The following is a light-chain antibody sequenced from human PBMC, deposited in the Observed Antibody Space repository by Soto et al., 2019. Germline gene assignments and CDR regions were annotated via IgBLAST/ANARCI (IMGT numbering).Light chain of an antibody. J-gene: IGKJ1*01. Sequence: EIVLTQSPATLSLSPGERATLSCRASQSITTYLAWYQQKPGQAPRLLIYDASMRATDIPASFSGSGSGTDFTLTIASLEPEDFAVYYCQQRTNWPPWTFGQGTKVEI. V-gene: IGKV3-11*01. CDR2: DAS. CDR1: QSITTY. CDR3: QQRTNWPPWT.